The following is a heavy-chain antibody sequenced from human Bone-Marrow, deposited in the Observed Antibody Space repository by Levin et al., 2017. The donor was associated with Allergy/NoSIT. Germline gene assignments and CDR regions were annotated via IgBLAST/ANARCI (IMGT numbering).Heavy chain of an antibody. CDR3: AKNSAYDLDS. D-gene: IGHD5-12*01. CDR2: FYSAGSA. V-gene: IGHV3-53*01. J-gene: IGHJ4*02. Sequence: GGSLRLSCAASGFDVSRTYMTWVRQAPGKGLEWVAGFYSAGSAHYADSVKGRFTISRDNSKNTIFLQMNRLRAEDTAMYYCAKNSAYDLDSWGQGTLVTVSS. CDR1: GFDVSRTY.